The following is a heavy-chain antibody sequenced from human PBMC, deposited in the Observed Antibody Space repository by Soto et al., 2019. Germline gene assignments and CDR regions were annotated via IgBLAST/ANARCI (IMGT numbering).Heavy chain of an antibody. Sequence: QVQLVQSGAEVKKPGSPVKVSCKASGGTFSSYAISWVRQAPGQGLEWMGGIIPIFGTANYAQKFQGRVTITADESTSTAYMELSSLRSEDTAVYYCARGGCSGGSCYSGWFDPWGQGTLVTVSS. V-gene: IGHV1-69*01. CDR3: ARGGCSGGSCYSGWFDP. D-gene: IGHD2-15*01. J-gene: IGHJ5*02. CDR2: IIPIFGTA. CDR1: GGTFSSYA.